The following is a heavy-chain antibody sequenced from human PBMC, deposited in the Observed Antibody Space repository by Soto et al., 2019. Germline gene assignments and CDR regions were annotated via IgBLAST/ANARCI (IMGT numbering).Heavy chain of an antibody. Sequence: EVQLVESGGGLVQPGGSLRLSCSASGFTFSSYAMHWVRQAPGKGLEYVSGIRGNGDPPFYADSVKGRFTISRDNSKNTLYLQMRSLSADDTAVYYCVKSRGGNNFDFFDWGQGALVTVSS. V-gene: IGHV3-64D*06. CDR3: VKSRGGNNFDFFD. CDR2: IRGNGDPP. CDR1: GFTFSSYA. D-gene: IGHD5-12*01. J-gene: IGHJ4*02.